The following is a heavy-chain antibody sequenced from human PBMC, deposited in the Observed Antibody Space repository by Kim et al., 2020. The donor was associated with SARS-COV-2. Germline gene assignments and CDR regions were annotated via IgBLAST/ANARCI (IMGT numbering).Heavy chain of an antibody. D-gene: IGHD6-13*01. Sequence: GKGRFTISSDTSKNTLYLQMNSLRAEDTAVYYWAGDRRSSSWYASPSLDYWGQGTLVTVSS. CDR3: AGDRRSSSWYASPSLDY. V-gene: IGHV3-23*03. J-gene: IGHJ4*02.